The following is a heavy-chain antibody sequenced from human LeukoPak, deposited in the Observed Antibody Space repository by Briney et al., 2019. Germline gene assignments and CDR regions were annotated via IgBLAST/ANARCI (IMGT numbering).Heavy chain of an antibody. J-gene: IGHJ4*02. V-gene: IGHV1-8*01. Sequence: ASVKVSCKASGYTFTSYDINWVRQATGQGLEWMGWMNPNGGNTGYAQKFQGRVTITRNTSISTAYMELSSLRSEDTAVYYCARASGGDTMIVVVTNFDYWGQGTLVTVSS. CDR1: GYTFTSYD. D-gene: IGHD3-22*01. CDR3: ARASGGDTMIVVVTNFDY. CDR2: MNPNGGNT.